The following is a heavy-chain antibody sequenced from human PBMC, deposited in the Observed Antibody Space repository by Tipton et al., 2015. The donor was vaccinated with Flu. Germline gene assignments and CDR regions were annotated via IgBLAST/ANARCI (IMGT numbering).Heavy chain of an antibody. CDR3: ARRDYRNYVSEPKNWVHP. D-gene: IGHD4-11*01. CDR1: GDSIRSSNYY. Sequence: GLVKPSETLSLTCGVSGDSIRSSNYYWGWNRQPPGKGLEWIGNTFPSGNTYLNPSLKSRITMSIDTSKNQFSLKRSSVSASDTAVYYCARRDYRNYVSEPKNWVHPWGQGTLVTVSS. J-gene: IGHJ5*02. V-gene: IGHV4-39*07. CDR2: TFPSGNT.